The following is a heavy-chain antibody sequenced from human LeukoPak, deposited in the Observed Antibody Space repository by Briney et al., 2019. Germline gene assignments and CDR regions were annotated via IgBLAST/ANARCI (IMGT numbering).Heavy chain of an antibody. CDR1: GGSFNDYY. Sequence: SETLSLTCAVYGGSFNDYYWTWIRQPPGKGLEWIGEINHSGSTNCNPYLKSRVTISLDTSENQFSLKLTSVTAADTAVYYCARGLTFYGILTGLDSWGQGTLVTVSS. CDR3: ARGLTFYGILTGLDS. V-gene: IGHV4-34*01. D-gene: IGHD3-9*01. J-gene: IGHJ1*01. CDR2: INHSGST.